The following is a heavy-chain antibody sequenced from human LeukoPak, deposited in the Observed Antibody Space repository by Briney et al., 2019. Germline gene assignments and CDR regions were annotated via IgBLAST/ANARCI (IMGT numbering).Heavy chain of an antibody. V-gene: IGHV3-66*01. CDR2: IYTDGNT. CDR3: AKDDGSGYSGYDSWGY. J-gene: IGHJ4*02. CDR1: GFTVSSNY. Sequence: PGGSLRLSCAASGFTVSSNYMSWVRQAPGKGLEWVSVIYTDGNTYYSDSVKGRFTISRDNSKNTLFLQMNSLRVEDTAVYYCAKDDGSGYSGYDSWGYWGQGTLVTVSS. D-gene: IGHD5-12*01.